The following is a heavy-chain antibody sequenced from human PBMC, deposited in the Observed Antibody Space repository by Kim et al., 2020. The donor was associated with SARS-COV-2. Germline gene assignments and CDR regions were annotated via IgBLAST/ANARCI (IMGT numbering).Heavy chain of an antibody. D-gene: IGHD3-9*01. CDR3: ARVNYNILTGLDY. Sequence: NPSLKSRVTISVDTSKNQFSLKLSSVTAADTAVYYCARVNYNILTGLDYWGQGTLVTVSS. J-gene: IGHJ4*02. V-gene: IGHV4-39*07.